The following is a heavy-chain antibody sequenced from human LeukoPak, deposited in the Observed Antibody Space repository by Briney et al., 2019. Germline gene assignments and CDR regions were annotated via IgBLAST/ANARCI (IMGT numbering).Heavy chain of an antibody. D-gene: IGHD3-3*01. CDR1: GFTFSSYI. CDR2: ISSSSSYI. CDR3: ASRLSITIFGEMDV. V-gene: IGHV3-21*01. J-gene: IGHJ6*04. Sequence: GGALRLSCAASGFTFSSYILNAVRQAPGKGLEWVSSISSSSSYIYYADSVKGRFTISRDNAKNSLYLQMNSLRAEDTAVYYCASRLSITIFGEMDVWGKGTTVTVSS.